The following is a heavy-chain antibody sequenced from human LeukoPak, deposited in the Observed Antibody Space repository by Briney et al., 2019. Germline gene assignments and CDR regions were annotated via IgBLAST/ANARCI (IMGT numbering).Heavy chain of an antibody. Sequence: SETLSLTHTGCVGSISSYYWSWIRQPAGKGLEWIGRIYTSGSTNYNPSLKSRVTMSVDTSKNQFSLKLSSVTAADTAVYYCAREKVGPSLYYFDYWGQGTLVTVSS. D-gene: IGHD3-16*01. CDR3: AREKVGPSLYYFDY. CDR2: IYTSGST. J-gene: IGHJ4*02. V-gene: IGHV4-4*07. CDR1: VGSISSYY.